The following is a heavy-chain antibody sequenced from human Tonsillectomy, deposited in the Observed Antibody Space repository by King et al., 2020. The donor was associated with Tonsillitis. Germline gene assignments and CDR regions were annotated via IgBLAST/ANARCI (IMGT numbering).Heavy chain of an antibody. CDR2: INYSGIT. CDR1: GGSIGSYY. D-gene: IGHD5-18*01. Sequence: VQLQESGPGLVKPSETLSLTCTVSGGSIGSYYWSWIRQPPGKGLEWIAYINYSGITNYNPSLRSRATMSVDTSKNQFSLRLNSVTTADTAVYYCARGRPSQLWFYFDSWGQGTLVTVSS. V-gene: IGHV4-59*01. CDR3: ARGRPSQLWFYFDS. J-gene: IGHJ4*02.